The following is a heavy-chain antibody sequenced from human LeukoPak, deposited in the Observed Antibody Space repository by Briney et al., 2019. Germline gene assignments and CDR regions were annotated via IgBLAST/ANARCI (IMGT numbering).Heavy chain of an antibody. D-gene: IGHD5-18*01. CDR1: GFTFTTHW. J-gene: IGHJ4*02. Sequence: LSGGSLRLSCRASGFTFTTHWIHWVRQAPGKGLVWVARINTRGDYATYADSVKGRLTISRDNAKNTLYLQMNSLRDEDTAIYYCSMDTFGPHDKWGQGTLVTVSS. CDR3: SMDTFGPHDK. CDR2: INTRGDYA. V-gene: IGHV3-74*01.